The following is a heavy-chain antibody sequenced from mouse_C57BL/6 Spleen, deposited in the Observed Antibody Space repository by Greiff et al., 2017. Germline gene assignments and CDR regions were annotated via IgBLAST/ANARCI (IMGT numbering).Heavy chain of an antibody. D-gene: IGHD2-5*01. J-gene: IGHJ4*01. V-gene: IGHV1-62-2*01. Sequence: QVQLQQSGAELVKPGASVKMSCKASGYTFTEYTIHWVKQRPGQGLEWIGWIYPGSGSIKYNEKFKDKATLTADKSSSTVYMKLSRLTSEDSAVYFCARHEEEVYYSNYSYAMDYWGQGTSVTVSS. CDR2: IYPGSGSI. CDR3: ARHEEEVYYSNYSYAMDY. CDR1: GYTFTEYT.